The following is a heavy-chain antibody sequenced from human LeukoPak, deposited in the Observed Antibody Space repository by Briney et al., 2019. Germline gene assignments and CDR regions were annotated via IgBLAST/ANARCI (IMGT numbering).Heavy chain of an antibody. CDR3: AKEGGRVLTGYYRSY. CDR2: IIGSGGYT. Sequence: PGGSLRLSCAASGFTFSSYTMDWVRQAPGKGLEWVSAIIGSGGYTYYADSVKGRFTISRDNSKNTLFLQMNSLRAEDTAVYYCAKEGGRVLTGYYRSYWGQGTLVTVSS. D-gene: IGHD3-9*01. V-gene: IGHV3-23*01. J-gene: IGHJ4*02. CDR1: GFTFSSYT.